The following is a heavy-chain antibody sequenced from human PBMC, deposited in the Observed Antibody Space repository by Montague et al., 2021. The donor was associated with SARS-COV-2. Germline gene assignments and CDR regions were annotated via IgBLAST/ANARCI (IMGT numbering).Heavy chain of an antibody. D-gene: IGHD5-12*01. Sequence: SLRLSCAASGFTFDDYTMYWVHQRPGKGLECVSLIGGDGRDSYYTDSVRGRFTISRDNDKNSLYLYMNNLTTEDSALYYCAKDLSGYDYALYFDRWGRGTRVTVSS. CDR2: IGGDGRDS. CDR1: GFTFDDYT. J-gene: IGHJ4*02. V-gene: IGHV3-43*02. CDR3: AKDLSGYDYALYFDR.